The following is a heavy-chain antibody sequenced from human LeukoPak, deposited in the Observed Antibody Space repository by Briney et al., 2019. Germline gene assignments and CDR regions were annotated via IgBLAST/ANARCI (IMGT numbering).Heavy chain of an antibody. CDR2: LSYDGSNE. Sequence: AGGSLRLSCAASGFTFSTYAMHWVRQAPGRGLEWVAVLSYDGSNEYYADSVKGQFTISRDNSRNTLYLQMDSLSAEDTAVYYCAREAREGIQLWFDYWGQGTLVTVSS. CDR3: AREAREGIQLWFDY. V-gene: IGHV3-30-3*01. CDR1: GFTFSTYA. D-gene: IGHD5-18*01. J-gene: IGHJ4*02.